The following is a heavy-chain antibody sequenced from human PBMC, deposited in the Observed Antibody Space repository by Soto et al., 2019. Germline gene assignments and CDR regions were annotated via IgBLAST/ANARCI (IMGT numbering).Heavy chain of an antibody. Sequence: QVQLVQSGAEVKKPGSSVKVSCKASGFTFSTYTITWVRQAPGQGLEWMGKIIPIVDIANYAQKFQGRVTITADKSTSTAYMELRSLRSEDTAVYYCARDYYYGSGSSMDIFDYWGQGTLVTVSS. CDR2: IIPIVDIA. CDR3: ARDYYYGSGSSMDIFDY. J-gene: IGHJ4*02. V-gene: IGHV1-69*02. D-gene: IGHD3-10*01. CDR1: GFTFSTYT.